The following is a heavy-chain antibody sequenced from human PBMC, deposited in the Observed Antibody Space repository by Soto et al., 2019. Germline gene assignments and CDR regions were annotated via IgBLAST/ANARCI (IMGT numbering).Heavy chain of an antibody. CDR3: AASRYSRSLAADYYYYMDV. J-gene: IGHJ6*03. Sequence: QMQLVQSGPEVKKPGTSVKVSCKASGFTFTSSAMQWVRQARGQRREWIGWMVVCSGNTNYAQKFQERVTITRDMSTSTAYMELSSLRSEDTAVYYCAASRYSRSLAADYYYYMDVWGKGTTVTVSS. V-gene: IGHV1-58*02. CDR2: MVVCSGNT. D-gene: IGHD6-6*01. CDR1: GFTFTSSA.